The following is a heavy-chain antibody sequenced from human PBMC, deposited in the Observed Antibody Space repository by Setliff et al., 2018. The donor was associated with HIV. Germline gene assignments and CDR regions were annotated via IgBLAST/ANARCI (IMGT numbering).Heavy chain of an antibody. Sequence: GESLRLSCAASGFTFSSYWMTWVRQAPGKGLEWVANIKQDGSERYYVDSVRGRFIISRDNAKKSLYLQMNSLRAEDTALYFCARDSAGWAVVAGPINAFDLWGQGTMVTVSS. CDR2: IKQDGSER. CDR1: GFTFSSYW. V-gene: IGHV3-7*01. CDR3: ARDSAGWAVVAGPINAFDL. D-gene: IGHD2-15*01. J-gene: IGHJ3*01.